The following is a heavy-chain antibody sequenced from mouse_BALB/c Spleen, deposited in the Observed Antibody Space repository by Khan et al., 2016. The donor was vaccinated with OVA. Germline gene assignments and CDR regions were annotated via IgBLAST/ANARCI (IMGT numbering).Heavy chain of an antibody. D-gene: IGHD2-2*01. CDR1: GYSFSSNW. CDR3: TRWGYWFAY. V-gene: IGHV1-5*01. J-gene: IGHJ3*01. CDR2: IYPGNSDT. Sequence: VQLQQSGTVLARPGASVKMSCKASGYSFSSNWMHWVKQRPGQGLEWIGAIYPGNSDTNYNQKCKGKAKLTAGTSASTAYMELSSLRNEDSAVYYCTRWGYWFAYWGQGTLVTASA.